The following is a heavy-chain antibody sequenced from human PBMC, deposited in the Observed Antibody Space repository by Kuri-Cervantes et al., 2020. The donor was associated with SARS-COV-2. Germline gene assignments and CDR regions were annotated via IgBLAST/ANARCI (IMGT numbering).Heavy chain of an antibody. CDR1: GFTFSSYS. Sequence: ESLKISCAASGFTFSSYSMNWVRQAPGKGLEWIGSIYHSGSTYYSPSLKSRVTISVDTSKNQFSLKLSSVTAADTAVYYCAGQLWFGEPHFDPWAREPWSPSPQ. CDR3: AGQLWFGEPHFDP. CDR2: IYHSGST. J-gene: IGHJ5*02. D-gene: IGHD3-10*01. V-gene: IGHV4-38-2*01.